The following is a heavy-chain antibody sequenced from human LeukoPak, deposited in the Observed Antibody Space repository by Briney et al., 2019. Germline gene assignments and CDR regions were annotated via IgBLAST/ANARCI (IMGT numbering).Heavy chain of an antibody. CDR1: GFTFSSYW. J-gene: IGHJ4*02. CDR2: IKQDGSEK. Sequence: GGSLRLFCAASGFTFSSYWMNWVREAPGKGLEWVANIKQDGSEKYSVDSVMGRFTISRDNARNSLYLQMKSLRAEDTAVYYCARGAYVDTAMIDYWGQGTLVSVSS. CDR3: ARGAYVDTAMIDY. D-gene: IGHD5-18*01. V-gene: IGHV3-7*01.